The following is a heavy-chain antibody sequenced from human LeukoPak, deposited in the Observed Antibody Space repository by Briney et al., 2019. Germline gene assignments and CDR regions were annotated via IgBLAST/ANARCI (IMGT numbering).Heavy chain of an antibody. V-gene: IGHV3-64D*06. CDR2: ISSNGGST. D-gene: IGHD5-18*01. CDR3: ARSQSGYNYGYHFDS. J-gene: IGHJ4*02. Sequence: GGSLRLSCSASGFTFSSYAMHWVRQAPGKGQEYVSAISSNGGSTYYADSVKGRFTISRDNSKNTLYLQMSSLRAEDTALYYCARSQSGYNYGYHFDSWGQGTLVTVSS. CDR1: GFTFSSYA.